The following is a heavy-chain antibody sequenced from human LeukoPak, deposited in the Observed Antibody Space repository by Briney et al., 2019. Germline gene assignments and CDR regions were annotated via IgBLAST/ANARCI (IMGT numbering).Heavy chain of an antibody. CDR3: ASSLEDSSGYYPVGDAFDI. CDR2: IYTSGST. D-gene: IGHD3-22*01. Sequence: ASETLSLTCTVSGGSISSYYWSWIRQPAGKGLEWIGRIYTSGSTNYNPSLKSRVTMSVDTSKNQLSLKLSSVTAADTAVYYCASSLEDSSGYYPVGDAFDIWGQGTMVTVSS. CDR1: GGSISSYY. J-gene: IGHJ3*02. V-gene: IGHV4-4*07.